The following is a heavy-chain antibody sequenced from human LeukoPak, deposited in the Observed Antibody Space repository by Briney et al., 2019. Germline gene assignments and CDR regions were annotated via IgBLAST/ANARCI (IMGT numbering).Heavy chain of an antibody. CDR2: IGTGAHT. J-gene: IGHJ3*01. CDR3: TRGGLEAPCDV. Sequence: GGSLRLSCSASGFTFSNYDMHWVRQEKGKGLEWVSSIGTGAHTYYAPSVKGRFTISRENDKNSLYLQMNSLGAGDTAIYYCTRGGLEAPCDVWGQGTMVAVSS. CDR1: GFTFSNYD. D-gene: IGHD5-24*01. V-gene: IGHV3-13*01.